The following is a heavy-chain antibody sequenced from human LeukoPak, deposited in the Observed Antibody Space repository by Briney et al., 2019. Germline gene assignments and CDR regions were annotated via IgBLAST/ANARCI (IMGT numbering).Heavy chain of an antibody. D-gene: IGHD6-13*01. CDR2: IFHSGST. CDR3: AREERYSSSWGRYYYYGMDV. V-gene: IGHV4-4*07. J-gene: IGHJ6*02. CDR1: GGSISSYH. Sequence: PSETLSLTCRVSGGSISSYHWSWIRQPAGKELEWVGRIFHSGSTDYNPSLKSRVTISVDTSKNQFSLKLSSVTAADTAVYYCAREERYSSSWGRYYYYGMDVWGQGTTVTVSS.